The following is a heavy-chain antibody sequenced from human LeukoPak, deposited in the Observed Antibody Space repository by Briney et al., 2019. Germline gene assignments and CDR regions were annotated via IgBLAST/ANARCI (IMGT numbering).Heavy chain of an antibody. CDR2: IYYSGST. V-gene: IGHV4-59*01. D-gene: IGHD4-17*01. CDR3: ARWAHDYGDYTHYFDY. J-gene: IGHJ4*02. Sequence: SETLSLTCAVSGGSISSYYWSWIRQPPGKGLEWIGYIYYSGSTNYNPSLKSRVTISVDTSKNQFSLKLSSVTAADTAVYYCARWAHDYGDYTHYFDYWGQGTLVTVSS. CDR1: GGSISSYY.